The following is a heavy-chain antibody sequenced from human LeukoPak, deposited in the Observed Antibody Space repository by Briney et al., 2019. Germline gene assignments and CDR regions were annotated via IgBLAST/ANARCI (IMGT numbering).Heavy chain of an antibody. J-gene: IGHJ4*02. D-gene: IGHD3-16*01. Sequence: TGGSLRLPCAASGFNFEDYTMHWVRQTPGKGLEWVSLINWDGGSTYYADSVKGRFAISRDNSKNTLYLQMNSLRAEDTAVYYCAKLPAARDDYGWGTFDYWGQGALVTVSS. V-gene: IGHV3-43*01. CDR2: INWDGGST. CDR1: GFNFEDYT. CDR3: AKLPAARDDYGWGTFDY.